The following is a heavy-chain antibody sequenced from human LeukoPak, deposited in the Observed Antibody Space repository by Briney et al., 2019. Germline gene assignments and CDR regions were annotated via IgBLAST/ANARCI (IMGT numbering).Heavy chain of an antibody. J-gene: IGHJ4*02. CDR2: IYYSGST. Sequence: SETLSLTCTVSGGSISSSSYYWGWIRQPPGKGLEWIGSIYYSGSTYYNPSLKSRVTISVDTSKNQFSLKLSSVTAADTAVYYCARRPGYSSGWDFDYWGQGTLVTVSS. CDR3: ARRPGYSSGWDFDY. D-gene: IGHD6-19*01. CDR1: GGSISSSSYY. V-gene: IGHV4-39*01.